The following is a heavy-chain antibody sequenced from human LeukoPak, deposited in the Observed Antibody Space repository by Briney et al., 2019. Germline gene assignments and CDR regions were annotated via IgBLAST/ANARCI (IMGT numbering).Heavy chain of an antibody. CDR2: IYYSGST. CDR3: ARVGSYGVFVDY. Sequence: SETRSLTCTVSGGSISSGDYYWSCIRQPPGKGLEWIGYIYYSGSTYYNPSLKSRVTISVDTSKNQYSLKRSSVTAADTAVYYCARVGSYGVFVDYWGQGTLVTVSS. V-gene: IGHV4-30-4*01. D-gene: IGHD5-18*01. CDR1: GGSISSGDYY. J-gene: IGHJ4*02.